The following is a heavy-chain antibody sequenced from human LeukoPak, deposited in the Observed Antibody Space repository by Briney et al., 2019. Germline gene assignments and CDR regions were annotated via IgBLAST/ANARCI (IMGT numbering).Heavy chain of an antibody. CDR2: IYYSGST. CDR3: AQTGSPY. Sequence: SETLSLTCTVSGGSISSSSYYWGWIRQPPGKGLEWIGSIYYSGSTYYNPSLKSRVTISVDTSKNQFSLKLSSVTAADTAVYYCAQTGSPYWGQGTLVTVSS. CDR1: GGSISSSSYY. D-gene: IGHD3-9*01. J-gene: IGHJ4*02. V-gene: IGHV4-39*07.